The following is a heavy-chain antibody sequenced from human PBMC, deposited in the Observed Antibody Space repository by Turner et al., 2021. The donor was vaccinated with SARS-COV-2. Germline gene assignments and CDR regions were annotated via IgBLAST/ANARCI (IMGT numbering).Heavy chain of an antibody. CDR3: ARGLGGGYYYGMDV. V-gene: IGHV3-30*04. CDR2: ISYDGSNK. J-gene: IGHJ6*02. Sequence: QVQLVEVGGGVGQPGRSLRRSGAASGVTFSSYAMHCVRQAPGKGLEWVAVISYDGSNKYYADSVKGRFTISRDNSKNTLYLQVNSLSADDTTIYYCARGLGGGYYYGMDVWGQGTTVSVSS. CDR1: GVTFSSYA. D-gene: IGHD3-16*01.